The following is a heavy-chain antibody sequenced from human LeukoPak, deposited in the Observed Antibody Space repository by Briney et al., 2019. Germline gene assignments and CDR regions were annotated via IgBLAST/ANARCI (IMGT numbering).Heavy chain of an antibody. Sequence: GESLKISCKGSGCSFTSYWIGWVRQMPGKGLEXXGIIYPGDSDTRYSPSFQGQVTISADKSISTAYLQWSSLKASDTAMYYCARKEGSSGFAGSVWGQGTLVTVSS. V-gene: IGHV5-51*01. D-gene: IGHD6-19*01. CDR2: IYPGDSDT. CDR1: GCSFTSYW. J-gene: IGHJ4*02. CDR3: ARKEGSSGFAGSV.